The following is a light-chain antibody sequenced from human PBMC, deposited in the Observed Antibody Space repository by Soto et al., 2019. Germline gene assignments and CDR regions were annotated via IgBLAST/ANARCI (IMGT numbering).Light chain of an antibody. Sequence: EFVLTQSAGTVSLSEGERATLSCRASQSVSNNYLAWYQQKPGQAPRLLIYGASNRATGIPDRFSGSGSGTDFTLTISRLEPEDFAVYYCQQYGSSGTFGQGTKVDIK. CDR2: GAS. CDR1: QSVSNNY. J-gene: IGKJ1*01. CDR3: QQYGSSGT. V-gene: IGKV3-20*01.